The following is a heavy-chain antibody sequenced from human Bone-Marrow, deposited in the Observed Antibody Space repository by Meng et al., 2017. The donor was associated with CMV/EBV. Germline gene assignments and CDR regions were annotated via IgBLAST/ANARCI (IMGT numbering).Heavy chain of an antibody. V-gene: IGHV1-8*01. D-gene: IGHD3-16*01. CDR2: MNPHSGNT. J-gene: IGHJ4*02. CDR3: TKSPFPGDY. Sequence: ASVKVSCKASGYTFTTYDINWVRQATGQGLEWMGWMNPHSGNTGYAQKFQGRVTMTRDTSISTAYMELSSLTPGDTAVYYCTKSPFPGDYWGQGTLVTVSS. CDR1: GYTFTTYD.